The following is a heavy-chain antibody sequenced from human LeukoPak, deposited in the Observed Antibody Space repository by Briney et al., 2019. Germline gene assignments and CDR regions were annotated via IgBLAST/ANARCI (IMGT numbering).Heavy chain of an antibody. Sequence: GSLRLSCAASGFTFSSYAMSWVRQAPGKGLEWVSAISGSGGSTYYADSVKGRFTISRDNSKNTLYLQMNSLRAEDTAVYYCAAKYQLNYYGMDVWGKGTTVTVSS. CDR3: AAKYQLNYYGMDV. CDR1: GFTFSSYA. J-gene: IGHJ6*04. D-gene: IGHD2-2*01. V-gene: IGHV3-23*01. CDR2: ISGSGGST.